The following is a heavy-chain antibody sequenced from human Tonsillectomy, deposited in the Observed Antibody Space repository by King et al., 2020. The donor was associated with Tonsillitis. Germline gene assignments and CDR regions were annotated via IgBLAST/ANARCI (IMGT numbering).Heavy chain of an antibody. Sequence: VQLVESGGSLVQPGGSLRLSCAASGFSFSNYAMSWVRQAPGKGPEWVSGITGSGDSTYYADSGKGRFTISRDNSTDTLYLEMNSLRVEDTAVYYCARRDYYDSSDFAPLFDYWGQGTLVSLSS. CDR1: GFSFSNYA. V-gene: IGHV3-23*04. CDR3: ARRDYYDSSDFAPLFDY. CDR2: ITGSGDST. D-gene: IGHD3-22*01. J-gene: IGHJ4*02.